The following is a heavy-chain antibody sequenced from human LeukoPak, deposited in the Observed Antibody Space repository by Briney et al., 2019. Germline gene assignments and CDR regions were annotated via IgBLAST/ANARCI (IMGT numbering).Heavy chain of an antibody. V-gene: IGHV3-7*01. Sequence: SGGSLRLSCAASGYTFSSYWMSWVRQAPGKGLEWVANIKQDGSEKYYVDSVKGRFTISRDNAKNSLYLQMNSLRAEDTAVYYCARGSTADAFDIWGQGTMVTVSS. J-gene: IGHJ3*02. CDR3: ARGSTADAFDI. D-gene: IGHD5-18*01. CDR2: IKQDGSEK. CDR1: GYTFSSYW.